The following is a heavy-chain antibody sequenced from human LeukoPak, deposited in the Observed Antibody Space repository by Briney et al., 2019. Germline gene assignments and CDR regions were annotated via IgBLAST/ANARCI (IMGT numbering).Heavy chain of an antibody. Sequence: PGGSLRLSCAASGFTFNNYAMNWVRQAPGKGLEWVSSISGSGETTYYADSAKGRFTISRDNSQNTLYLQMNRLRAEDTAVYYCARDYADYVGYFFFDYWGQGTLVTVSS. CDR2: ISGSGETT. D-gene: IGHD4-17*01. CDR1: GFTFNNYA. V-gene: IGHV3-23*01. J-gene: IGHJ4*02. CDR3: ARDYADYVGYFFFDY.